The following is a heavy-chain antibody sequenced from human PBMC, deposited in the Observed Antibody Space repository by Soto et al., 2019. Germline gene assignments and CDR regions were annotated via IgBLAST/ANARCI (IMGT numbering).Heavy chain of an antibody. Sequence: QVQLVESGGGVVQPGRSLRLSCAASGFTFSSYGMHWVRQAPGKGLEWVAVIWYDGSNKYYADSVKGRFTISRDNSENTLYLQMNSLRAEDTAVYYCARDLAGWFDPWGQGTLVTVSS. J-gene: IGHJ5*02. CDR1: GFTFSSYG. CDR2: IWYDGSNK. CDR3: ARDLAGWFDP. V-gene: IGHV3-33*01. D-gene: IGHD3-10*01.